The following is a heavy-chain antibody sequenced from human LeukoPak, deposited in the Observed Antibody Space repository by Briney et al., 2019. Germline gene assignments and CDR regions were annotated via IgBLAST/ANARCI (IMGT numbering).Heavy chain of an antibody. Sequence: HPGGSLRLSCAASGFTFSSYAMHWVRQAPGKGLEWVAVISYDGSNKYYADSVKGRFTISRDNSKNTLYLQMNSLRAEDTAVYYCARTIFGVDHYYYGMDVWGQGTTVTVS. CDR1: GFTFSSYA. CDR3: ARTIFGVDHYYYGMDV. V-gene: IGHV3-30-3*01. D-gene: IGHD3-3*01. J-gene: IGHJ6*02. CDR2: ISYDGSNK.